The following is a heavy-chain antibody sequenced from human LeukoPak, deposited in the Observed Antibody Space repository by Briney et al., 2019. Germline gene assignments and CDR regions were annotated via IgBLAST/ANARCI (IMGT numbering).Heavy chain of an antibody. J-gene: IGHJ3*02. Sequence: PGGSLRLSCAASGITFSTYAMTRVRQAPGKGLEWVSSFRGSGGGTDYADSVKGRFTISRDNSRDTLFLQMNSLRAEDTALYYCTRDPNGDYVGAFDMWGPGTMVTVSS. V-gene: IGHV3-23*01. CDR2: FRGSGGGT. CDR3: TRDPNGDYVGAFDM. D-gene: IGHD4-17*01. CDR1: GITFSTYA.